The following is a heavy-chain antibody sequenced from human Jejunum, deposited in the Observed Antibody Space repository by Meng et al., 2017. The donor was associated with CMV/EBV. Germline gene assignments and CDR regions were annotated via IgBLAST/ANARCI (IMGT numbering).Heavy chain of an antibody. CDR2: MNLQNDNR. CDR1: GYPSPNCD. D-gene: IGHD3-3*02. Sequence: VSCKASGYPSPNCDMNWVGQAAGQGFGWMGWMNLQNDNRVSAPGFQGKVNLTRNISIGTAYMELGSLRSGDAAVYYCTSGRINDSWGQGTRVTVSS. CDR3: TSGRINDS. J-gene: IGHJ4*02. V-gene: IGHV1-8*01.